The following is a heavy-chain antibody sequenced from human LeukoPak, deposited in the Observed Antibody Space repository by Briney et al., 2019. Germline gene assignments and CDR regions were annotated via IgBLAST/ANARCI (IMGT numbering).Heavy chain of an antibody. CDR3: TSPSALYDILTGYYDGAFDI. CDR2: IRSKANSYAT. D-gene: IGHD3-9*01. Sequence: GGPLRLSCAASGFTFSGSAMHWVRQASGKGLEWVGRIRSKANSYATEYAASVKGRFTISRNDSKNTAYLQMSSLKTEDTAVYYCTSPSALYDILTGYYDGAFDIWGQGTMVTVSS. V-gene: IGHV3-73*01. CDR1: GFTFSGSA. J-gene: IGHJ3*02.